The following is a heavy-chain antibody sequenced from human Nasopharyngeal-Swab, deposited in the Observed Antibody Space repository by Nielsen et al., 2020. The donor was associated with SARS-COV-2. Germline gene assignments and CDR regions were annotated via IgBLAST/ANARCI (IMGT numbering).Heavy chain of an antibody. CDR2: IKQDGSEK. Sequence: GESLKISCAASGFTFSSYWMSWVRQAPGKGLEWVANIKQDGSEKYYVDSVKGRFTISRDNAKNSLYLQMNSLRAEDTAVYYCARDGGNNGYCSSTSCSISGWFDLWGQGTLVTVSS. CDR3: ARDGGNNGYCSSTSCSISGWFDL. CDR1: GFTFSSYW. V-gene: IGHV3-7*01. J-gene: IGHJ5*02. D-gene: IGHD2-2*01.